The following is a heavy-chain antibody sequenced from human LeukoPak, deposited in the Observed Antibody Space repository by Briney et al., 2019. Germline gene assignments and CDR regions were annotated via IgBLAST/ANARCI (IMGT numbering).Heavy chain of an antibody. V-gene: IGHV3-49*03. CDR2: IRSKAYGGTT. J-gene: IGHJ4*02. Sequence: GGTLRLSCTASEFTFGDYAMSWFRQAPGKGLEWVGFIRSKAYGGTTEYAASVKGRFIISRDDSKSIAYLQMNSLKTEDTAVYYCTRYGDYVPDYFDYWGQGTLVTVSS. CDR3: TRYGDYVPDYFDY. D-gene: IGHD4-17*01. CDR1: EFTFGDYA.